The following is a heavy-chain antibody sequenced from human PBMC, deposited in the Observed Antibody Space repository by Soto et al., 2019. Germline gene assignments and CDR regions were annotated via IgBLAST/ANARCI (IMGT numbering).Heavy chain of an antibody. Sequence: GGSLRLSCAASGFTFSSYSMNWVRQAPGKGLEWVSSISSSSYIYYADSVKGRFTISRDNAKNSLYLQMNSLRAEDTAVYYCARGAKKGYCSGGSCPYYFDYWGQGTLVTVSS. CDR3: ARGAKKGYCSGGSCPYYFDY. D-gene: IGHD2-15*01. V-gene: IGHV3-21*01. CDR1: GFTFSSYS. J-gene: IGHJ4*02. CDR2: ISSSSYI.